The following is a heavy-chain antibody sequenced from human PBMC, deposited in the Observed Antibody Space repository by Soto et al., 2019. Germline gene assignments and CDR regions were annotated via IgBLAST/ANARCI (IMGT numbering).Heavy chain of an antibody. J-gene: IGHJ3*02. V-gene: IGHV1-46*01. D-gene: IGHD1-26*01. Sequence: QVQLVQSGAELKKPGASVKVSCKASGYSLTDYYMHWVRRAPGQGLEWMGMINPFRDNTYDEEKFPGKATVTKDTSTSTVYMELSSLRSEDTAVYYCAGTREYYYAFDRWGQGTRVTVSS. CDR2: INPFRDNT. CDR1: GYSLTDYY. CDR3: AGTREYYYAFDR.